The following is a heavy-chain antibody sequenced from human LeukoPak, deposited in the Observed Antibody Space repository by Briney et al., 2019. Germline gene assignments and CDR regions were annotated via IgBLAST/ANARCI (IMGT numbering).Heavy chain of an antibody. J-gene: IGHJ4*02. CDR3: ARVYYDSSGSIDY. Sequence: GGSLRLSCAASGFIFSDYYMSWIRQAPGKGLEWVSYISSSGSTMYYTDSVKGRFTISRDNAKDSLYLQMNSLRAEDTAVYYCARVYYDSSGSIDYWGQGTLVTVSS. CDR2: ISSSGSTM. CDR1: GFIFSDYY. D-gene: IGHD3-22*01. V-gene: IGHV3-11*04.